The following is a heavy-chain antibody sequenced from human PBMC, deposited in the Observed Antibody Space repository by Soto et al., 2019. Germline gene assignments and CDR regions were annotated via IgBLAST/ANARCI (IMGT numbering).Heavy chain of an antibody. J-gene: IGHJ6*02. D-gene: IGHD6-6*01. V-gene: IGHV5-51*01. CDR2: IYPGDSDT. CDR3: ARHAIQYSSSPTLYYHGMDV. Sequence: GESLKISCKGSGYSFTSYWIGWVRQMPGKGLEWMGIIYPGDSDTRYSPSFQGQVTISADKSISTAYLQWSSLKASDTAMYYCARHAIQYSSSPTLYYHGMDVWGQGTTVTVSS. CDR1: GYSFTSYW.